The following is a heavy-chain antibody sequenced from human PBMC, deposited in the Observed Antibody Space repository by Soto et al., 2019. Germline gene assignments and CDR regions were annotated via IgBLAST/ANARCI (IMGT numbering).Heavy chain of an antibody. J-gene: IGHJ4*02. CDR3: ARDHPHSYGVYYFDY. CDR2: IYHSGST. V-gene: IGHV4-30-2*01. D-gene: IGHD5-18*01. CDR1: GGSIINGGYS. Sequence: SETLSLTWAVSGGSIINGGYSWSWLRQPPGKGLEWIGYIYHSGSTYYNPSLQNRVTISIDTSKNQVSLNVSSVTAADTAVYYCARDHPHSYGVYYFDYWGQGTPVTV.